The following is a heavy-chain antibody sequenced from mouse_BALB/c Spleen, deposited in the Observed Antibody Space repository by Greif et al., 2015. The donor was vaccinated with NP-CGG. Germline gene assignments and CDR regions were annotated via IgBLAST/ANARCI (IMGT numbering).Heavy chain of an antibody. CDR2: IDPANGNT. J-gene: IGHJ1*01. Sequence: EVQLQESGAELVKPGASAKLSCTASGFNIKDTYMHWVKQRPEQGLEWIGRIDPANGNTKYDPKFQGKATITADTSSNTAHLQLSSLTSEDTAVYYCARWDWYFDVWGAGTTVTVSS. CDR1: GFNIKDTY. CDR3: ARWDWYFDV. V-gene: IGHV14-3*02.